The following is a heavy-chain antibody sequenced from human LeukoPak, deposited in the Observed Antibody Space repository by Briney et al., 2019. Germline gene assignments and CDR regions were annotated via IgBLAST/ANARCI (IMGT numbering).Heavy chain of an antibody. CDR2: ISAYNGNT. J-gene: IGHJ6*02. V-gene: IGHV1-18*01. Sequence: ASVKVSCKASGYTFTSYGISWVRQAPGQGLKWMGWISAYNGNTNYAQKLQGRVTMTTDTSTSTAYMELRSLRSDDTAVYYCARGAWALGYYGMDVWGQGTTVTVSS. D-gene: IGHD7-27*01. CDR3: ARGAWALGYYGMDV. CDR1: GYTFTSYG.